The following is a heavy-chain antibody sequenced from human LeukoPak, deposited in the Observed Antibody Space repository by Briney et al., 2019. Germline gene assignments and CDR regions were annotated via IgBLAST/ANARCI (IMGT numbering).Heavy chain of an antibody. J-gene: IGHJ4*02. D-gene: IGHD1-20*01. CDR1: GFTVSSNY. V-gene: IGHV3-53*01. Sequence: GGSLRLSCAASGFTVSSNYMSWVRQAPGKGLEWVSVIYSGGDTYYADSVKGRFTISRDNSKNTLYLQMNSLRAEDTAVYYCAKTTYNWNQWVFDYWGQGTLVTVSS. CDR3: AKTTYNWNQWVFDY. CDR2: IYSGGDT.